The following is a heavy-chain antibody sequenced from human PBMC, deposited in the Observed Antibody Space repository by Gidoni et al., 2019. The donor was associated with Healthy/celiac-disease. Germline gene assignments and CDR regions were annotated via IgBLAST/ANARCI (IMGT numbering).Heavy chain of an antibody. Sequence: QLQLQESGSGLVKPSQTLSLTCAVSGGSISSGGYSWSWIRQPPGKGLEWIGYIYHSGSTYYNPSLKSRVTISVDRSKNQFSLKLSSVTAEDTAVYYCARDLGVGEGGMDVWGQGTTVTVSS. D-gene: IGHD2-8*01. CDR2: IYHSGST. J-gene: IGHJ6*02. CDR1: GGSISSGGYS. V-gene: IGHV4-30-2*01. CDR3: ARDLGVGEGGMDV.